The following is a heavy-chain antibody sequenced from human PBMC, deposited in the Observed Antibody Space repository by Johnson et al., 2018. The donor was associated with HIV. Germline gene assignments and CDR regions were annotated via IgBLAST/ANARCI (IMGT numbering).Heavy chain of an antibody. D-gene: IGHD6-6*01. CDR3: ARDRKPWQTARPDAFDI. Sequence: QVQLVESWGGVVQPGKSLRLSCVASAFAFSSYAMHWVRQTPGKGLEWVAVISSDGSNKYFADSVKGRFIISRDNSKNTLYLQMNSLRAEDTALYYCARDRKPWQTARPDAFDIWGQGTMVTVSS. CDR2: ISSDGSNK. J-gene: IGHJ3*02. V-gene: IGHV3-30*04. CDR1: AFAFSSYA.